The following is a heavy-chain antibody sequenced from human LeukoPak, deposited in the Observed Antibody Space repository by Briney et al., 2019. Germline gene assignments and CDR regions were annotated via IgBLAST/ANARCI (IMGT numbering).Heavy chain of an antibody. CDR2: ISGSGDSA. Sequence: GGSLRLSCAASGFTFSSYDMSWVRQAPGKGLEWVSGISGSGDSAYYADSVKGRFTISRDNSKNTLYLQMNSLRAEDTGVYYCAKDRSCTNGVCHGDFGYWGQGTLVTVSS. V-gene: IGHV3-23*01. J-gene: IGHJ4*02. D-gene: IGHD2-8*01. CDR1: GFTFSSYD. CDR3: AKDRSCTNGVCHGDFGY.